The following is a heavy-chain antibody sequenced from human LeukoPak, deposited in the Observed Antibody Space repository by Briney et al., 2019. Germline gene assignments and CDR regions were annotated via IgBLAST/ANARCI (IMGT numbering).Heavy chain of an antibody. V-gene: IGHV4-39*01. CDR3: ARQTGSGLFILP. J-gene: IGHJ4*02. D-gene: IGHD3/OR15-3a*01. Sequence: SETLSLTCTVSGGSISSSGYYWGWVRQPPGKGLEWIGSIYYSGSPYYNPSLKNRVTISVHTSKNQFSLKLSSVTAADTAVYYCARQTGSGLFILPGGQGTLVTVSS. CDR2: IYYSGSP. CDR1: GGSISSSGYY.